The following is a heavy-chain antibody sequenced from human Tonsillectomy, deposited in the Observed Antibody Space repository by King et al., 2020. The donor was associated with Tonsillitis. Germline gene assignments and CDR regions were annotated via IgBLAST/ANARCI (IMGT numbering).Heavy chain of an antibody. Sequence: VQLVESGAEVKKPGASVKVSCKASGYTFTGYYMHWVRQAPGQGLEWMGLINPDSGGTNYVQKFQGRVTMTRDTSITTAYMELSRLRSDDTAVYYCARARIAVAGTDAFDIWGQGTMVTVSS. D-gene: IGHD6-19*01. V-gene: IGHV1-2*02. CDR2: INPDSGGT. CDR3: ARARIAVAGTDAFDI. J-gene: IGHJ3*02. CDR1: GYTFTGYY.